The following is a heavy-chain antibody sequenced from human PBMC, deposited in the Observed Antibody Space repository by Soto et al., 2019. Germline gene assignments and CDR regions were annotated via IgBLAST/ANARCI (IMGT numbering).Heavy chain of an antibody. CDR3: ARDGSQYYDSSGYYYTHSGDY. D-gene: IGHD3-22*01. Sequence: QVQLVQSGAEVKKPGSSVKVSCKASGGTFSSYAISWVRQAPGQGLEWMGGIIPIFGTANYAQKFQGRVTITADESTSTAYMELSSLRSEDTAVYYCARDGSQYYDSSGYYYTHSGDYWGQGTLVTVSS. CDR2: IIPIFGTA. V-gene: IGHV1-69*01. J-gene: IGHJ4*02. CDR1: GGTFSSYA.